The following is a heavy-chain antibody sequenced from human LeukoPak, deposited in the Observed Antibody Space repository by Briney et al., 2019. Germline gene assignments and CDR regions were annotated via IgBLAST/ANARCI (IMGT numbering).Heavy chain of an antibody. CDR2: IKEDGTET. D-gene: IGHD3-3*01. CDR1: GFMFSSNW. V-gene: IGHV3-7*03. J-gene: IGHJ5*02. Sequence: GGSLRLSCAASGFMFSSNWMSWVRLAPGKGLEWVANIKEDGTETYYVDSVKGRFTISRDNAKNSLYLQMNSLRVEDTAVYYCARENTHYDFWSGYLEDNWFDPWGQGTLVTVSS. CDR3: ARENTHYDFWSGYLEDNWFDP.